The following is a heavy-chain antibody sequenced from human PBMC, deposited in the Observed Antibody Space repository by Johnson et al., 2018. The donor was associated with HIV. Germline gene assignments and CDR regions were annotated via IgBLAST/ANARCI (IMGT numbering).Heavy chain of an antibody. CDR2: ISSDGTKK. CDR1: GFTFSRYG. CDR3: ARSVHDYSDYLWGRDACDI. V-gene: IGHV3-30*03. J-gene: IGHJ3*02. Sequence: QVQLVESGGGVVQPGRSLRLSCVASGFTFSRYGMQWVRQAPGKGLECVAVISSDGTKKYYAGSVKGRFTISRDNSKNTLYLQMNKLRAEDTAVYYCARSVHDYSDYLWGRDACDIWGQGTMVIVSS. D-gene: IGHD4-11*01.